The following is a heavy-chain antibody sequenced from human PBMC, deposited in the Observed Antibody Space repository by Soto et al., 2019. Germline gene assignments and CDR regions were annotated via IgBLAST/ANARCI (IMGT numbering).Heavy chain of an antibody. Sequence: QVLLVQSGAEVKKPGSSVKVSCKASGGTFSSYGISWVRQTPGRGFEWMGGIIPLFGTTNYAQKFRGRVTVTADESTSTVYMELRSLSFEDTAVYYCARAHGSSWYNWFDPWGQGTLVTVSS. D-gene: IGHD6-13*01. CDR1: GGTFSSYG. CDR3: ARAHGSSWYNWFDP. J-gene: IGHJ5*02. V-gene: IGHV1-69*01. CDR2: IIPLFGTT.